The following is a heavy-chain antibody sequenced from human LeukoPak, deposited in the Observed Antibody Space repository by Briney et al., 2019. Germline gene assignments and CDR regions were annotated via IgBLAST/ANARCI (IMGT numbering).Heavy chain of an antibody. V-gene: IGHV4-31*03. J-gene: IGHJ3*02. Sequence: SETLSLTCTVSGGSISSGGYYWSWIRQHPGKGLEWIGYIYYSGSTYYNPSLKSRVIISVDTSKNQFSLKLSSVTAADTAVYYCARLYRLSSRVMDAFDIWGQGTMVTASS. CDR3: ARLYRLSSRVMDAFDI. CDR2: IYYSGST. CDR1: GGSISSGGYY. D-gene: IGHD6-13*01.